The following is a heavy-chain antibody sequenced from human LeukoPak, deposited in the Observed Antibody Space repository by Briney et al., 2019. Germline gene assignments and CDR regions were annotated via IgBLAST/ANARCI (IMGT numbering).Heavy chain of an antibody. CDR1: GFTFSNYE. J-gene: IGHJ3*02. CDR2: ISSNGDTI. D-gene: IGHD2-8*02. CDR3: ARVGSRYWDFDI. V-gene: IGHV3-48*03. Sequence: GGSLRLSCTASGFTFSNYEMNWVRQAPRKGLEWVSYISSNGDTIYFADSVKGRFTISRDNAKDSLYLQMNSLRVEDTAIYYCARVGSRYWDFDIWGQGTMVTVSS.